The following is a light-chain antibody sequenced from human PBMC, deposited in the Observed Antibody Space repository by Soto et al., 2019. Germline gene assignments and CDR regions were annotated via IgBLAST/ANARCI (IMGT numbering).Light chain of an antibody. Sequence: TGLTQYHAPQSLSPGERATLSCRASQSVATYVAWYQQKPGQAPRLLIYDAFNRATGTPARFSGSGSGTDFTLTISSLEPADSAVYYCQQRIKWPITFGQGALPEVK. CDR2: DAF. CDR1: QSVATY. V-gene: IGKV3-11*01. CDR3: QQRIKWPIT. J-gene: IGKJ5*01.